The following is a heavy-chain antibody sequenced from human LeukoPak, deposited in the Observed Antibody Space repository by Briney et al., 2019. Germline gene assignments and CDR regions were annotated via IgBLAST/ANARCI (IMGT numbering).Heavy chain of an antibody. CDR1: GFTFSSFA. CDR3: ARAQQLPPQFDY. J-gene: IGHJ4*02. D-gene: IGHD6-13*01. V-gene: IGHV3-48*01. Sequence: GGSLRLSCAASGFTFSSFAMNWVRQAPGKGLEWVSYISSSSSTIYYADSVKGRFTISRDNSKNTLYLQMNSLRAEDTAVYYCARAQQLPPQFDYWGQGTLVTVSS. CDR2: ISSSSSTI.